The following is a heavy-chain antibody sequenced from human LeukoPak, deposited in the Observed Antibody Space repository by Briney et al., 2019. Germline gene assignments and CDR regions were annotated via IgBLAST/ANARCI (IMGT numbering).Heavy chain of an antibody. V-gene: IGHV1-2*02. CDR2: INPNSGGT. CDR3: ARDGEDVVVPAAN. D-gene: IGHD2-2*01. CDR1: GYTFTGYY. J-gene: IGHJ4*02. Sequence: ASVKVSCKASGYTFTGYYIHWVRQAPGQGLEWMGWINPNSGGTNYAQKFQGRVTMTRDTSISTAYMELSRLRSDDTAVYYCARDGEDVVVPAANWGQGTLVTVSS.